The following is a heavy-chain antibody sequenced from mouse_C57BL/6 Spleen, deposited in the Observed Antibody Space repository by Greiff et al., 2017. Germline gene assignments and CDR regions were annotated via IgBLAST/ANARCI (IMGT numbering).Heavy chain of an antibody. Sequence: EVHLVESGGGLVKPGGSLKLSCAASGFTFSSYAMSWVRQTPEKRLEWVATISDGGSYTYYPDNVKGRFTISRDNAKNNLYLQMSHLKSEDTAMYYCARDSHYYYGSSYYAMDYWGQGTSVTVSS. CDR2: ISDGGSYT. CDR1: GFTFSSYA. CDR3: ARDSHYYYGSSYYAMDY. J-gene: IGHJ4*01. D-gene: IGHD1-1*01. V-gene: IGHV5-4*01.